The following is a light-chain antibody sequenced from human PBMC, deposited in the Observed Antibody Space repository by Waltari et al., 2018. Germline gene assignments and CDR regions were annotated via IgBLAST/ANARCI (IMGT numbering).Light chain of an antibody. CDR1: QDISNY. CDR2: DAS. J-gene: IGKJ2*01. Sequence: DIQMTKSPSSLSASVGHRVTITCQASQDISNYLNWYHQTTVKAPNLLIYDASKLETGVPSRFSVSGSVTDFTFTISSLQPEDIATYYCQQYDNLPRTFGQGTKLEIK. CDR3: QQYDNLPRT. V-gene: IGKV1-33*01.